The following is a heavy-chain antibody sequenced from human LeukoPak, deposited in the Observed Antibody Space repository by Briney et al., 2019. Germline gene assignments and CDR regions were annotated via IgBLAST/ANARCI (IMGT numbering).Heavy chain of an antibody. J-gene: IGHJ4*02. CDR3: ARDDYYDSSGYY. Sequence: GGSLRLSCAASGFTVSSNYMSWVRQAPGKGLEWVSVIYSGGSTYYADSVKGRFTISRDNSKNTLYLQMNSLRAEDTAVYYCARDDYYDSSGYYWGQGTLVTVSS. CDR1: GFTVSSNY. CDR2: IYSGGST. V-gene: IGHV3-66*01. D-gene: IGHD3-22*01.